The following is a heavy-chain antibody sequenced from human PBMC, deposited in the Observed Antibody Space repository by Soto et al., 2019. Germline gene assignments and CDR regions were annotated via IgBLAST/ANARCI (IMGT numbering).Heavy chain of an antibody. V-gene: IGHV1-46*01. D-gene: IGHD2-21*01. CDR2: INPTGGST. Sequence: ASVKVSCKASGYTFINYYIHWVRQAPGHGLEWMAIINPTGGSTNYAQKFQGRLTLTMDTSTTTVYMELSSLTSEDTAIYYCARHLAVGDVWGQGTLVTVSS. CDR1: GYTFINYY. J-gene: IGHJ4*02. CDR3: ARHLAVGDV.